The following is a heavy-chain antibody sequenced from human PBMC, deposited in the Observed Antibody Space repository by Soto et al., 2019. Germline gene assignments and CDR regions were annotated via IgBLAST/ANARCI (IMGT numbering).Heavy chain of an antibody. D-gene: IGHD5-12*01. V-gene: IGHV4-31*01. CDR3: ARAIEMATIGWFDP. CDR2: IYYSGTT. CDR1: GGSISSGGYY. J-gene: IGHJ5*02. Sequence: SETLSLTCTVSGGSISSGGYYWSWIRQHPGKGLEWIGYIYYSGTTYYNPSLLGQVTISADKSISTAYLQWSSLKASDTAIYYCARAIEMATIGWFDPWGQGTLVTVSS.